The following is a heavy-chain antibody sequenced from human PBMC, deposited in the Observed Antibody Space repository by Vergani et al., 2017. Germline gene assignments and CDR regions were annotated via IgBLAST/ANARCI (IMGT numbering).Heavy chain of an antibody. D-gene: IGHD2-15*01. J-gene: IGHJ4*02. CDR2: MDYSGST. Sequence: QVQLQESGPGLVKPSETLSLTCTVSGDSVISTDYHWGWTRQPPGKGLGWIGSMDYSGSTSYNPSLESRISISFETPKNQFSLRMTSVTAADTAVYYCASKRGACRAAYCHSYDFWGPGTLVGVSS. CDR1: GDSVISTDYH. CDR3: ASKRGACRAAYCHSYDF. V-gene: IGHV4-39*01.